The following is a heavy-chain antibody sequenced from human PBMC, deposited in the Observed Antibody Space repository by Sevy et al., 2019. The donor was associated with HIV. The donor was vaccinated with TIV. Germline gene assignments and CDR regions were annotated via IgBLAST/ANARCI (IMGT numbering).Heavy chain of an antibody. CDR1: GFAFSSYA. CDR2: ISGSDGST. J-gene: IGHJ4*02. Sequence: GGSPRLSCAASGFAFSSYAMTWVRQAPGKGLEWVSAISGSDGSTYYADSVKGRFTVSRDNSKNTLFLQMNSLRAEDTAVYYCAKDRYDTSAYQDDWGQGTLVTVSS. D-gene: IGHD3-22*01. CDR3: AKDRYDTSAYQDD. V-gene: IGHV3-23*01.